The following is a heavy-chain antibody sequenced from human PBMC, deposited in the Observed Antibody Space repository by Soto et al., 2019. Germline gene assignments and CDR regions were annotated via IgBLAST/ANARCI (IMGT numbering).Heavy chain of an antibody. CDR3: ARTLGTGTNLSYYYYGMDV. CDR1: GYTFTSYA. D-gene: IGHD4-17*01. J-gene: IGHJ6*02. CDR2: INAGNGNT. Sequence: QVQLVQSGAEVTKPGASVKVSCKASGYTFTSYAMHWVRQAPGQRPEWMGWINAGNGNTKYSQKFQGRGTITRATSSSTAYMELRSLRSEDTAVYYCARTLGTGTNLSYYYYGMDVWCQVTTVTVSS. V-gene: IGHV1-3*01.